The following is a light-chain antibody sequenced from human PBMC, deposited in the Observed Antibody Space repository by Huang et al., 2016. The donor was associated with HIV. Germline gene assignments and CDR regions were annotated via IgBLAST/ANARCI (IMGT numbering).Light chain of an antibody. V-gene: IGKV3-15*01. CDR3: QQYNNWPPWT. Sequence: EMVMTQSPATLSVSPGERVTHSCRASQSVSSNLAWDQQKPGQAPRLLIYGASTRATDTPPRFSGGGSGTVFTLTITSLQSEDFAVYYCQQYNNWPPWTFGQGTKVEIK. CDR2: GAS. CDR1: QSVSSN. J-gene: IGKJ1*01.